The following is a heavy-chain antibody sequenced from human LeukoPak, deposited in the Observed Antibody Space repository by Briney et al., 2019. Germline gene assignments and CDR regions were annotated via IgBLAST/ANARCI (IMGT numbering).Heavy chain of an antibody. CDR3: ARDGYYGSGSYWIYYMDV. V-gene: IGHV1-2*02. D-gene: IGHD3-10*01. CDR1: GYTFTGYY. J-gene: IGHJ6*03. Sequence: ASVKVSCKASGYTFTGYYMHWVRQAPGQGLEWMGWINPNSGGTNYAQKLQGRVTMTTDTSTSTAYMELRSLRSDDTAVYYCARDGYYGSGSYWIYYMDVWGKGTTVTISS. CDR2: INPNSGGT.